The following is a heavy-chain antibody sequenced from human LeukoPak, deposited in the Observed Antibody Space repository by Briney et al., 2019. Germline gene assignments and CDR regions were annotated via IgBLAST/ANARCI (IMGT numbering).Heavy chain of an antibody. D-gene: IGHD5-12*01. J-gene: IGHJ4*02. CDR2: INHSGST. CDR1: GGSISSVKDY. CDR3: ARGDVDIVAAGHFDY. V-gene: IGHV4-39*07. Sequence: SETLSLTCTVSGGSISSVKDYWAWIRQPPGKGLEWIGEINHSGSTYYNPSLKSRVTISVDRSKNQFSLKLSSVTAADTAVYYCARGDVDIVAAGHFDYWGQGTLVTVSS.